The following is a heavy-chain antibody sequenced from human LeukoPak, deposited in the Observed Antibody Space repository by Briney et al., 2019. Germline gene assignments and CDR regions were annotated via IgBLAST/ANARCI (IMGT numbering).Heavy chain of an antibody. D-gene: IGHD1-1*01. Sequence: PGGSLRLSCAASGFTFNTNAMSWVRQAPGKGLEWVSAISGRTGGTYYADSVKGRFTISRDSSKNTVNLQLNSLRVEDTATYYCARTGNGRVYDLWGQGTLVTVSS. J-gene: IGHJ4*02. V-gene: IGHV3-23*01. CDR3: ARTGNGRVYDL. CDR2: ISGRTGGT. CDR1: GFTFNTNA.